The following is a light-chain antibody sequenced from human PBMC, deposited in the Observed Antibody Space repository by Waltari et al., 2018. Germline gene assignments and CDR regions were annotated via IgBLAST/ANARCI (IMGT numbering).Light chain of an antibody. V-gene: IGLV2-23*01. Sequence: QPALTQPASVPGSPGQSTTISCTGTSSDVGSYNLVSWYQQHPGKAPKLMIYEGSKRPSGVSNRFSGSKSGNTASLTISGLQAEDEADYYCCSYAGSSTYVFGTGTKVTVL. CDR3: CSYAGSSTYV. CDR2: EGS. J-gene: IGLJ1*01. CDR1: SSDVGSYNL.